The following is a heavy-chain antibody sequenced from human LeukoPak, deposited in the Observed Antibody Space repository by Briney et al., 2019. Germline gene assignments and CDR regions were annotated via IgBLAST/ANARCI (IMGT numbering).Heavy chain of an antibody. Sequence: GGSLRLSCAASGFTFSSYAMHWVRQAPGKGLEWVAVISYDGSNKYYADSAKGRFTISRDNSKNTLYLQMNSLRAEDTAVYYCARSPGIAAPDYWGQGTLVTVPS. CDR3: ARSPGIAAPDY. J-gene: IGHJ4*02. V-gene: IGHV3-30-3*01. D-gene: IGHD6-13*01. CDR1: GFTFSSYA. CDR2: ISYDGSNK.